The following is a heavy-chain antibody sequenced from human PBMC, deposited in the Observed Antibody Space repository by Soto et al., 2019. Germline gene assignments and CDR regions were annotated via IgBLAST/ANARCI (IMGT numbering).Heavy chain of an antibody. D-gene: IGHD2-8*02. CDR3: AGDLSVTGWFDP. J-gene: IGHJ5*02. CDR2: IIPILGIA. Sequence: QVQLVQSGAEVKKPGSSVKVSCKASGGTFSSYTVSWVRQAPGQGLEWMGRIIPILGIANYAQKFQGRVTITADKSTSTAYMELSSLRSDDTAVYYCAGDLSVTGWFDPWGQGTLVTVSS. V-gene: IGHV1-69*08. CDR1: GGTFSSYT.